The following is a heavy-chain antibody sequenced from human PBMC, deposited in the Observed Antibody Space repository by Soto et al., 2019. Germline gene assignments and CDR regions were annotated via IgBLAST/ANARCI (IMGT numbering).Heavy chain of an antibody. Sequence: QVQLQESGPGLVKPSQTLSLTCTVSGGSISSGGYYWSWIRQHPGKGLEWIGYIYYSGSTYYNPSLKSRVTISVDTSKIQFSLKLSTVTAADTAVYYCARDQRSVGFDYWGQGTLVTVSS. J-gene: IGHJ4*02. D-gene: IGHD1-26*01. V-gene: IGHV4-31*03. CDR3: ARDQRSVGFDY. CDR1: GGSISSGGYY. CDR2: IYYSGST.